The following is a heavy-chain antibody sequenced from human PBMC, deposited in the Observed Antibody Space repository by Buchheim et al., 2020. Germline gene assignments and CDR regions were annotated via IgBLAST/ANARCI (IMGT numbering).Heavy chain of an antibody. D-gene: IGHD2-15*01. J-gene: IGHJ4*02. V-gene: IGHV3-72*01. CDR2: TRNKANSYTT. CDR1: GFTFSDHY. Sequence: EVQLVESGGGLVQPGGSLRLSCAASGFTFSDHYMDWVRQAPGKGLEWVGRTRNKANSYTTEYAASVKGRFTISRDDSKNSLYLKMNSLKTEDTAVYYCARGSRGYCSGGSCYSRIQLGWYYFDYWGQGTL. CDR3: ARGSRGYCSGGSCYSRIQLGWYYFDY.